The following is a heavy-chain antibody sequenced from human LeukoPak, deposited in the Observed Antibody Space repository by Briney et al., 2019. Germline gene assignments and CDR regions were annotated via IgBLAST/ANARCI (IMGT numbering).Heavy chain of an antibody. Sequence: GGSLRLSCAASGFTFSSYAMSWVRPAPGKGLEWVSAISGSGGSTYYADSVKGRFTISRDNSKNTLYLQMNSLRAEDTAVYYCAKGLDSSGSSVYYFDYWGQGTLVTVSS. CDR1: GFTFSSYA. J-gene: IGHJ4*02. CDR2: ISGSGGST. CDR3: AKGLDSSGSSVYYFDY. D-gene: IGHD3-22*01. V-gene: IGHV3-23*01.